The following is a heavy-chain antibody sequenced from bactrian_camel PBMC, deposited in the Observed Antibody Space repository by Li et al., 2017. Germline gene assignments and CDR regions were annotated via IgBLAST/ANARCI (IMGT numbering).Heavy chain of an antibody. J-gene: IGHJ4*01. Sequence: HVQVVESGGGPVQEGVSLRLSCAGQGYSDGAHYCVAWFRQAPGKGLEWVSSINSGGGSTAYADSVKGRFTISNDYAKNTLYLQLNSLKTEDTATYYCAMLYPAYAVVADETNYWGQGTQVTVS. CDR3: AMLYPAYAVVADETNY. CDR2: INSGGGST. CDR1: GYSDGAHYC. D-gene: IGHD6*01. V-gene: IGHV3S1*01.